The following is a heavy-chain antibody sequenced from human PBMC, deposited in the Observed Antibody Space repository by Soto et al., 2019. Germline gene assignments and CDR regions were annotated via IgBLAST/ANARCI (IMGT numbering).Heavy chain of an antibody. D-gene: IGHD3-22*01. CDR2: IYPGNSGSNT. J-gene: IGHJ3*02. CDR3: ARPPGGRRYYDSSGYYYESGDAFDI. Sequence: GESLKISCTTSGYSFTNYWIGWVRQMAGKGLEWVGIIYPGNSGSNTIYSPSFQGQVTISADKSTSTAYLQWSSLKASDTAMYYCARPPGGRRYYDSSGYYYESGDAFDIWGQGTMVTVSS. V-gene: IGHV5-51*01. CDR1: GYSFTNYW.